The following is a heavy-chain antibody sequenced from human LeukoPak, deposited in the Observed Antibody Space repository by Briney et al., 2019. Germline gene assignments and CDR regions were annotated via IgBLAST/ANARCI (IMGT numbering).Heavy chain of an antibody. CDR1: GGSFSGYY. V-gene: IGHV4-34*01. J-gene: IGHJ4*02. CDR3: ARTLRAVAALYYFDY. Sequence: SETLTLTCAVYGGSFSGYYWNWIGQPPGKGLEWIGEINHSGSTNYNPSLKSRVTISVDTSKNQFSLKLSSVTAADTAVYYCARTLRAVAALYYFDYWGQGTLVSVSS. D-gene: IGHD2-15*01. CDR2: INHSGST.